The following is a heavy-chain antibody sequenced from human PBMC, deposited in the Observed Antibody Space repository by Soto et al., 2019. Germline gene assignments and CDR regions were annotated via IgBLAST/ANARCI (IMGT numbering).Heavy chain of an antibody. J-gene: IGHJ4*02. V-gene: IGHV4-39*01. Sequence: QLQLQESGPGLVKPSETLSLTCTVSGGSISSSSYYWGWIRQPSGKGLEWIGSIYYSGSTYYNPSLRSRVTISVDTSKNQFSLKLSSVTAADTAVYYCASSYGDYVSYWGQGTLVTVSS. CDR3: ASSYGDYVSY. CDR2: IYYSGST. CDR1: GGSISSSSYY. D-gene: IGHD4-17*01.